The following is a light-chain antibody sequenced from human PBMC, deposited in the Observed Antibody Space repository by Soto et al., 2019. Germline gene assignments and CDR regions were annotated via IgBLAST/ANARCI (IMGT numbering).Light chain of an antibody. J-gene: IGLJ1*01. CDR3: SSYTGDNTHL. Sequence: PGQSITISCTGSSSDIGGYNYVSWYQQHPGKAPKLMINDVSNRPSGVSYRFSGSKSGNTASLTISGLQAEDEADYYCSSYTGDNTHLFGSGTKVTVL. V-gene: IGLV2-14*03. CDR2: DVS. CDR1: SSDIGGYNY.